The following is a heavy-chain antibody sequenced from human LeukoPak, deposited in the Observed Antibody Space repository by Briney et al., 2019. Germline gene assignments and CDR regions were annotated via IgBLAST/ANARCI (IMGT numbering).Heavy chain of an antibody. J-gene: IGHJ4*02. D-gene: IGHD2-8*01. V-gene: IGHV1-8*01. CDR3: ARELDDCSYGICLHY. CDR1: GYTFTSYD. Sequence: ASVKVPCKAFGYTFTSYDINWVRQAPGQGLERMGWMNPNSGNTGYAQKFQGRVTMTRNTSINTAYMELSSLRSEDTAVYYCARELDDCSYGICLHYWGQGTLVTVSS. CDR2: MNPNSGNT.